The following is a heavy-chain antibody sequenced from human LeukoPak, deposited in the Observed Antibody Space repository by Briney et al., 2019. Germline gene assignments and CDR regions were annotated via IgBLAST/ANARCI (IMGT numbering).Heavy chain of an antibody. Sequence: GGSLGLSCAASGFTFSSYAMSWVRQAPGKGLEWVSGISGNAGSTYYTDSVKGRFTISRDSSKNTLYLQMNSLRAEDTAVYYCAKVGWTAYDYTNYWGQGTLVTVSS. D-gene: IGHD5-12*01. V-gene: IGHV3-23*01. J-gene: IGHJ4*02. CDR2: ISGNAGST. CDR1: GFTFSSYA. CDR3: AKVGWTAYDYTNY.